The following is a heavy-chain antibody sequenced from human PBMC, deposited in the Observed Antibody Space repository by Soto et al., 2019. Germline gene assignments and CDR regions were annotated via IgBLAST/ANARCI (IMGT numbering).Heavy chain of an antibody. D-gene: IGHD5-18*01. CDR1: GGSVSSGRYY. J-gene: IGHJ3*02. CDR2: ICYSGST. V-gene: IGHV4-61*01. Sequence: SETLSLTCTVSGGSVSSGRYYWSWIRQPPGKGLDYIGFICYSGSTNYNPSLKSRLTISLDTSKNQFSLKLSSVTAADTAVYYCARAGYIYGSDAFDIWGQGTMVTVSS. CDR3: ARAGYIYGSDAFDI.